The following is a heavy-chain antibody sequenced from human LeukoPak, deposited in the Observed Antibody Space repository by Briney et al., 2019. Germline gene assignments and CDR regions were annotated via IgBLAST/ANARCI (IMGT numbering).Heavy chain of an antibody. CDR3: ARQGNWRSAGNWFDP. Sequence: GESLKISCKGSGYSFTSYWIGWVRQMPGKGLEWMGIIYPGDSDTRYSPSFQGQVTISADKSISTAYLQWSSLKASDTAMYYCARQGNWRSAGNWFDPWGQGTLVTVSS. J-gene: IGHJ5*02. V-gene: IGHV5-51*01. CDR1: GYSFTSYW. D-gene: IGHD1-1*01. CDR2: IYPGDSDT.